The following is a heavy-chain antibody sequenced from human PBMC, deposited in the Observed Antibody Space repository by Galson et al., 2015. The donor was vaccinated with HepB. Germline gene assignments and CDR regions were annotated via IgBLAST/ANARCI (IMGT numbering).Heavy chain of an antibody. CDR1: GYTFTSYG. V-gene: IGHV1-18*01. D-gene: IGHD6-6*01. CDR3: ARGSGSSSKRKGYYYYYMDV. CDR2: ISAYNGNT. J-gene: IGHJ6*03. Sequence: SVKVSCKASGYTFTSYGISWVRQAPGQGLEWMGWISAYNGNTNYAQKLQGRVTMTTDTSTSTAYMELRSLRSDDTAVHYCARGSGSSSKRKGYYYYYMDVWGKGTTVTVSS.